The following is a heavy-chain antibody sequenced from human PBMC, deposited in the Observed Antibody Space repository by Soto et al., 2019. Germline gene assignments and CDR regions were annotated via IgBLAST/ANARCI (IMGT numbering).Heavy chain of an antibody. CDR2: INPSGGST. V-gene: IGHV1-46*03. J-gene: IGHJ6*03. CDR3: AGAYYDFWSGYSPLYYMDV. D-gene: IGHD3-3*01. CDR1: GYTFTSYY. Sequence: ASVKVSCKASGYTFTSYYMHWVRQAPGQGLEWMGIINPSGGSTSYAQKFQGRVTMTRDTSTSTVYMELSSLRSEDTAVYYCAGAYYDFWSGYSPLYYMDVWGKGTTVTVSS.